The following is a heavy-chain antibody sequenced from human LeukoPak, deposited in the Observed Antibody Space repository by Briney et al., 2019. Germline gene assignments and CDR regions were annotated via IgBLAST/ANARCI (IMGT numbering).Heavy chain of an antibody. CDR3: AKRLDYDILTGYYGY. Sequence: GGSLRLSCAASGFTFDDYAMHWVRQAPGKGLEWVSGISWNSGSIGYADSVKGRFTISRDNAKNSLYLQMNSLRAEDTALYYCAKRLDYDILTGYYGYWGQGTLVTVSS. CDR2: ISWNSGSI. D-gene: IGHD3-9*01. CDR1: GFTFDDYA. V-gene: IGHV3-9*01. J-gene: IGHJ4*02.